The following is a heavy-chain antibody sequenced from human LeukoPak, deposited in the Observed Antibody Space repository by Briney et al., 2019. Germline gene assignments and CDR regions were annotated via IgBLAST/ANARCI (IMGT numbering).Heavy chain of an antibody. CDR3: AKDRDIAVAGTDDAFDI. Sequence: GGSLRLSCAASGFTFSSHGMHWVRQAPGKGREWVAVIAYDGSSEYYADSVKGRFTISRDNSKKTLYLQMNSLRAEDTAVYYCAKDRDIAVAGTDDAFDIWGQGTMVTVSS. V-gene: IGHV3-30*18. CDR2: IAYDGSSE. J-gene: IGHJ3*02. D-gene: IGHD6-13*01. CDR1: GFTFSSHG.